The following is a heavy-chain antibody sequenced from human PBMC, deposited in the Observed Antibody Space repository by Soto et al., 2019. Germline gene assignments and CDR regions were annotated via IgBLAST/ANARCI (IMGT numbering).Heavy chain of an antibody. D-gene: IGHD2-15*01. V-gene: IGHV4-59*08. CDR1: GGSISSYY. J-gene: IGHJ4*02. Sequence: PSETLSLTCTVSGGSISSYYWIWIRQPPGKGLEWIGYIYYSGSTNYNPSLKSRVTISVDTSKNQFSLKLSSVTAADTAVYYCARHACSGGSCYSVHFDYWGQGTLVTVSS. CDR2: IYYSGST. CDR3: ARHACSGGSCYSVHFDY.